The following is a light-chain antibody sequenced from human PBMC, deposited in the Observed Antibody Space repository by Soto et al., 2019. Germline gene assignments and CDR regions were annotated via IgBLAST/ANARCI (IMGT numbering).Light chain of an antibody. V-gene: IGKV3-15*01. CDR1: QSVSSN. Sequence: EIVMTQSPATLSVSPGERATLSFRASQSVSSNLAWYQQKPGQAPRLLIFGASTRATGIPARFSGSGSGTEFTLTISSLQSEDFAVYYCQHYNNLPFTFGGGTKVDI. CDR3: QHYNNLPFT. J-gene: IGKJ4*01. CDR2: GAS.